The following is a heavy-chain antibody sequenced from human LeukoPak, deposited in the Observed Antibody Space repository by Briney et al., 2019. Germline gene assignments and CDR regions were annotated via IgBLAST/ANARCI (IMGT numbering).Heavy chain of an antibody. Sequence: GGSLRLSCAASAFTFSSYRVNWVRQAAGKGLEWVSSISSSSSYIYYADSVKGRFTISRDNAKNSLYLQMNSLRAEDTAVYCCASKGKRAYSYGPPLTGWGQGTLVTVSS. J-gene: IGHJ4*02. CDR1: AFTFSSYR. CDR2: ISSSSSYI. D-gene: IGHD5-18*01. V-gene: IGHV3-21*01. CDR3: ASKGKRAYSYGPPLTG.